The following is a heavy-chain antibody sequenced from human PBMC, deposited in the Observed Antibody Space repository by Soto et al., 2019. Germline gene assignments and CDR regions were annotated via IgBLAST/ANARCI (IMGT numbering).Heavy chain of an antibody. CDR1: GYSISSGYH. Sequence: SETLSLTCTVSGYSISSGYHWAWSRQPPGKGLEWLGSVHYSGNTYYNPSLKSRLTISVEKSKNQFSLNLSSVTAADTAVYYCARQDRVVAEGRWFDPWGQGTLVT. V-gene: IGHV4-38-2*02. CDR2: VHYSGNT. D-gene: IGHD2-15*01. J-gene: IGHJ5*02. CDR3: ARQDRVVAEGRWFDP.